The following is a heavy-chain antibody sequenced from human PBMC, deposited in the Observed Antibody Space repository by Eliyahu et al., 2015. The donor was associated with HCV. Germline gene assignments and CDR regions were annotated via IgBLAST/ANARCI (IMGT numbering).Heavy chain of an antibody. V-gene: IGHV3-74*01. CDR2: IKSDGSTT. D-gene: IGHD7-27*01. CDR3: ARENWGIDY. Sequence: EVQLVESGGGLVQPGGSLRLSCVASGFTFSTYYMHWVRQAPGKGLVWVSRIKSDGSTTGYADSVKGRFTISRDNAKNTLYLQMDSLRAEDTAVYYCARENWGIDYWGQGTPVTVSS. CDR1: GFTFSTYY. J-gene: IGHJ4*02.